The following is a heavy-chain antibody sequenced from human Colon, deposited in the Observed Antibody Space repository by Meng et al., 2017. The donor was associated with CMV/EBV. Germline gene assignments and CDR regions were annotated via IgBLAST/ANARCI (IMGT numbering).Heavy chain of an antibody. D-gene: IGHD1-26*01. J-gene: IGHJ6*02. Sequence: GESLKISCAASGFTFSTYAMTWVRQAPGKGLEWVSALTPSGDSTFYADSVKGRFTISRDNSKNTLHLQMNSLGAEDTAVYYCAKGGSYNYYYYGMDVWGQGTTVTVSS. CDR3: AKGGSYNYYYYGMDV. CDR2: LTPSGDST. CDR1: GFTFSTYA. V-gene: IGHV3-23*01.